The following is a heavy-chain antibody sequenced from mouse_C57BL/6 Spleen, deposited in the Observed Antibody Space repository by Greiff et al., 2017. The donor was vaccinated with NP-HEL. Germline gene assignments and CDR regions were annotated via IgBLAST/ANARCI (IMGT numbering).Heavy chain of an antibody. Sequence: EVQLVESGGGLVKPGGSLKLSCAASGFTFSDYGMHWVRQAPEKGLEWVAYISSGSSTIYYADTVKGRFTISRDNGKNTLLLQMTSLGSEDTAMYYCARPTAQATDYFGYWGQGTTLAVST. D-gene: IGHD3-2*02. V-gene: IGHV5-17*01. CDR1: GFTFSDYG. CDR2: ISSGSSTI. J-gene: IGHJ2*01. CDR3: ARPTAQATDYFGY.